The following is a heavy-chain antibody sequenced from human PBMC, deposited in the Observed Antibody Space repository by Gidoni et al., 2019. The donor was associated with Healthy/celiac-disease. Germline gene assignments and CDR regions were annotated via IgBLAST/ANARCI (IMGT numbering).Heavy chain of an antibody. V-gene: IGHV3-9*01. CDR3: AKDISGSSGRGAFDI. Sequence: EVQLVESGGGLVQPGRSLRLSCAASGFTFDDYAMHWVRQAPGKGLEWVSCISWNSGSIGYADSVKGRFTISRDNAKNSLYLQMNSLRAEDTALYYCAKDISGSSGRGAFDIWDQGTMVTVSS. D-gene: IGHD1-26*01. J-gene: IGHJ3*02. CDR1: GFTFDDYA. CDR2: ISWNSGSI.